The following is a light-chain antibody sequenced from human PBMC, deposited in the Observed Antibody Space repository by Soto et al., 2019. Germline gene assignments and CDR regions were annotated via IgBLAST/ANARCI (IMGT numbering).Light chain of an antibody. CDR2: KAS. Sequence: DIQMTQSPSTLSAYVGDRVTITCRASQSISSWLAWYQQKPGKATNLLIYKASSLESGVPSRFSGSGSGTEFTLTISSLQPDDFATYYCQQYNSYPLFGQGTKLEIK. CDR1: QSISSW. J-gene: IGKJ2*01. V-gene: IGKV1-5*03. CDR3: QQYNSYPL.